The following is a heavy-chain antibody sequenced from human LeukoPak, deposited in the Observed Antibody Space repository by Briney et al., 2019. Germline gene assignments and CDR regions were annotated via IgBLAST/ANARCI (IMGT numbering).Heavy chain of an antibody. CDR2: ISAYNGNT. D-gene: IGHD3-22*01. J-gene: IGHJ4*02. CDR3: ARDHEATYYYDSSGYGTFDY. CDR1: GYTFTGYG. V-gene: IGHV1-18*01. Sequence: GASVKVSCKASGYTFTGYGISWVRQAPGQGLEWMGWISAYNGNTNYAQKLQGRVTMTTDTSTSTAYMELRSLRSDDTAVYYCARDHEATYYYDSSGYGTFDYWGQGTLVTVSS.